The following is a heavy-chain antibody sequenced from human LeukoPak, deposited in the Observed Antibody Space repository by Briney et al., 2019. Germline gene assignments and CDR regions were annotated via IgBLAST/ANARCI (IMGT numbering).Heavy chain of an antibody. CDR2: INPNSGGT. Sequence: ASVKVSCKASGYTFTGYYMHWVRQAPGQGLEWMGWINPNSGGTNYAQKFQGRVTMTRDTSISTAYMELSRLRSDDTAVYYCACGLHRPPSERPYYYYMDVWGKGTTVTVSS. V-gene: IGHV1-2*02. J-gene: IGHJ6*03. CDR3: ACGLHRPPSERPYYYYMDV. D-gene: IGHD4-11*01. CDR1: GYTFTGYY.